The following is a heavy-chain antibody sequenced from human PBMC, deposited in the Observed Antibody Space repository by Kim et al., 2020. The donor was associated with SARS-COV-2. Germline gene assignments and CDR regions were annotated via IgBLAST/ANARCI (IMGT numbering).Heavy chain of an antibody. D-gene: IGHD6-13*01. CDR3: ARVNVVYSSSWYGGGDY. CDR2: ISYDGSNK. J-gene: IGHJ4*02. V-gene: IGHV3-30-3*01. Sequence: GGSLRLSCAASGFTFSSYAMHWVRQAPGKGLEWVAVISYDGSNKYYADSVKGRFTISRDNSKNTLYLQMNSLRAEDTAVYYCARVNVVYSSSWYGGGDYWGQGTLVTVSS. CDR1: GFTFSSYA.